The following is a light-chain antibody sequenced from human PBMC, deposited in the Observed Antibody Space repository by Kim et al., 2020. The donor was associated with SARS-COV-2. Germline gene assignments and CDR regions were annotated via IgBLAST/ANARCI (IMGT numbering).Light chain of an antibody. CDR3: SSFTSSSTWV. V-gene: IGLV2-14*03. CDR2: DVS. J-gene: IGLJ3*02. Sequence: GQSITISCTGTSSDVGGYYYVSWYQQHPGEAPKLMIYDVSQRPSGISNRFSGSKSDNTASLTISGLQAEDEADYFCSSFTSSSTWVFGGGTQLTVL. CDR1: SSDVGGYYY.